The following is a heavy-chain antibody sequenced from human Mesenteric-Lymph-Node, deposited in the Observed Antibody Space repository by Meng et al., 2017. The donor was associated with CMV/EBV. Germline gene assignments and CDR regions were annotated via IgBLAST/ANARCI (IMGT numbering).Heavy chain of an antibody. Sequence: ASVKVSCKASGYTFTSYYMHWVRQAPGQGLEWMGIINPSGGSTSYAQKFQGRVTMTRDTSTSTVYMELSSLRSEDTAVYYCARGSVRGVIITGWFDPWGQGTLVTVSS. D-gene: IGHD3-10*01. CDR3: ARGSVRGVIITGWFDP. CDR2: INPSGGST. V-gene: IGHV1-46*01. J-gene: IGHJ5*02. CDR1: GYTFTSYY.